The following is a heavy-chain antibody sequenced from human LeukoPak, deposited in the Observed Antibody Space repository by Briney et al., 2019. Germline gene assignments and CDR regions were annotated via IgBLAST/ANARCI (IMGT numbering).Heavy chain of an antibody. J-gene: IGHJ4*02. Sequence: PSETLSLTCTVSGYSISSGYYWGWIRQPPGKGLEWIGSIYHSGSTYYNPSLKSRVTISVDTSKNQFSLKLSSVTAADTAVYYCARVDTAMVIHYWGQGALVTVSS. CDR1: GYSISSGYY. V-gene: IGHV4-38-2*02. D-gene: IGHD5-18*01. CDR2: IYHSGST. CDR3: ARVDTAMVIHY.